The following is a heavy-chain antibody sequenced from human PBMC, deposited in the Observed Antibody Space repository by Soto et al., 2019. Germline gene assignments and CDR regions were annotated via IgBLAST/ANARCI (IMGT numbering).Heavy chain of an antibody. J-gene: IGHJ4*02. D-gene: IGHD3-22*01. CDR1: GFTFSNYW. CDR3: ARAPDGSGSYYYFGN. CDR2: INRDGSEK. V-gene: IGHV3-7*03. Sequence: GGSLRLSCVASGFTFSNYWMSWVRQAPGKGLQWVANINRDGSEKYYVDSLKGRFTISRDNAENSLYLEMNTLRAEDTAVYYCARAPDGSGSYYYFGNWGQGTLVTVSS.